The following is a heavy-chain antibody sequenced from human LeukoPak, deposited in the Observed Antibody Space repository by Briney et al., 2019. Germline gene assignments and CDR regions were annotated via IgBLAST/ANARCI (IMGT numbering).Heavy chain of an antibody. D-gene: IGHD3-10*01. J-gene: IGHJ4*02. CDR2: IYYSGST. CDR1: GGSISGSYY. Sequence: PSETLSLTCTVSGGSISGSYYWGWIRQPPGKGLEWIGSIYYSGSTYYNPSLKSRVTISVDTSKNQFSLKLSSVTAADTAVYYCARGGLFGELFFDYWGQGTLVTVSS. V-gene: IGHV4-39*07. CDR3: ARGGLFGELFFDY.